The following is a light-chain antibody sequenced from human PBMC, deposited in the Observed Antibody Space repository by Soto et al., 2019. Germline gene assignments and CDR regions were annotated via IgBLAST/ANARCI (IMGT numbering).Light chain of an antibody. CDR3: QQSYSTPFT. V-gene: IGKV1-39*01. J-gene: IGKJ3*01. CDR2: AES. Sequence: DIQMTQSPSSLSASVGDRVTITCRASQSISSYLNWYQQKPGKAPKLLIYAESSLQSGVPSRFSGSGSGTDVTLTISSLKPDDFATYSCQQSYSTPFTFGPGTKGDIK. CDR1: QSISSY.